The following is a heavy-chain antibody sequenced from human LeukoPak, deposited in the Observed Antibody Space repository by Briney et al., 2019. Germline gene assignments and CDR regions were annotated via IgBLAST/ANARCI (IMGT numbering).Heavy chain of an antibody. J-gene: IGHJ4*02. V-gene: IGHV4-59*12. CDR1: GGSISSYY. Sequence: SETLSLTCTVSGGSISSYYWSWIRQPPGKGLEWIGCIYYSGSTNYNPSLKSRVTISVDTSKNQFSLKLTSVTAADTAVYYCARLSEWLRLSFDSWGQGTLVAVSS. CDR2: IYYSGST. D-gene: IGHD5-12*01. CDR3: ARLSEWLRLSFDS.